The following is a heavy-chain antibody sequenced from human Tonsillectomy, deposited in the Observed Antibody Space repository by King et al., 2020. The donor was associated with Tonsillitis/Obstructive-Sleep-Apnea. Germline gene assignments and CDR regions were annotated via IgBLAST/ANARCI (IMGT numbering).Heavy chain of an antibody. V-gene: IGHV3-30*01. CDR2: TSYDGTNK. CDR3: AREGAEGTFDY. D-gene: IGHD1/OR15-1a*01. CDR1: GFTFSSYA. J-gene: IGHJ4*02. Sequence: VQLVESGGGVVQPGRSLRLSCAASGFTFSSYAVHWVRQAPGKGLEWVAITSYDGTNKYYADSVKGRFTISRDNSKNTLYLQMNSLRPEDTAGYYCAREGAEGTFDYWGQGTLVTVSS.